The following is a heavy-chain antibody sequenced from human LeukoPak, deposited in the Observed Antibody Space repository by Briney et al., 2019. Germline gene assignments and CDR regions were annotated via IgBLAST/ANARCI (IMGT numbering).Heavy chain of an antibody. Sequence: GGSLRLSCASSGFTFGDYAMSWVRQAPGKGLEWVGFIRNKVSGGTTEYAASVKGRFTISRDDSKSIAYLQMNSLKTEDTAVYYCTRHSILGVVNLYWGQGTLVTVSS. CDR3: TRHSILGVVNLY. D-gene: IGHD3-3*01. CDR1: GFTFGDYA. V-gene: IGHV3-49*04. CDR2: IRNKVSGGTT. J-gene: IGHJ4*02.